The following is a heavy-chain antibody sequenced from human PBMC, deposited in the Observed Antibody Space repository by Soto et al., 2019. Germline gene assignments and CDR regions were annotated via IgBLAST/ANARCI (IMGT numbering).Heavy chain of an antibody. Sequence: SETLSLTCAVSGGSVSSTYWWSWVRQPPGKGLEWIGEIYHSGSANYNPSLKSRVTISVDNSKNQFSLSLNSVTAADTAVYYCARYNAASGTYYFDYWGQGTLVTVSS. CDR3: ARYNAASGTYYFDY. V-gene: IGHV4-4*02. CDR1: GGSVSSTYW. CDR2: IYHSGSA. D-gene: IGHD6-13*01. J-gene: IGHJ4*02.